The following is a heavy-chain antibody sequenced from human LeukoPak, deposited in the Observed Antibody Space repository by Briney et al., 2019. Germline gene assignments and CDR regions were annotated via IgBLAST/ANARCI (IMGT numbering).Heavy chain of an antibody. Sequence: GESMRLARAAYGFTFSRYWMHWVRQAPGEGLVWDSRIDEHGTTIDYADSVRDRFTISRDNAKNTLYLPKNSLGAEDTAMYYCARDVGGAGSHWGQGSLVTVSS. CDR2: IDEHGTTI. J-gene: IGHJ4*02. CDR1: GFTFSRYW. D-gene: IGHD3-10*01. CDR3: ARDVGGAGSH. V-gene: IGHV3-74*01.